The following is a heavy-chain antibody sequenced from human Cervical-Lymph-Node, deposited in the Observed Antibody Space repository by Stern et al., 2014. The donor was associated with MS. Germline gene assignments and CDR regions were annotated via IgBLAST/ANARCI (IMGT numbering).Heavy chain of an antibody. V-gene: IGHV1-69*06. CDR2: ITPVFGTT. CDR3: ARGGGLVGYFDY. CDR1: GDTFSSYA. Sequence: QVQLVESGAEVKKPGSSVKVSCKASGDTFSSYAINWVRQVPGQGLEWMGGITPVFGTTNYAQKFQGRVTLTADKSTNTAYMELMTLRSEDTAVYYCARGGGLVGYFDYWGQGTLVSVSS. D-gene: IGHD1-26*01. J-gene: IGHJ4*02.